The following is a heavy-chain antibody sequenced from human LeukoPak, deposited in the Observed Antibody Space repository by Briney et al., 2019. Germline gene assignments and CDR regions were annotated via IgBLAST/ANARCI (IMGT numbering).Heavy chain of an antibody. V-gene: IGHV1-8*01. CDR3: ARGFLDYDTTDYAFSYY. CDR1: GYTFTNHD. D-gene: IGHD3-22*01. J-gene: IGHJ4*02. CDR2: MNPNNGNT. Sequence: ASVKVSCKASGYTFTNHDITWVRQASGEGLEWTGWMNPNNGNTGYAQRFQGRVTLTRDTSISTAYMELSSLRSEDTAVYYYARGFLDYDTTDYAFSYYWGQGTLVTVSS.